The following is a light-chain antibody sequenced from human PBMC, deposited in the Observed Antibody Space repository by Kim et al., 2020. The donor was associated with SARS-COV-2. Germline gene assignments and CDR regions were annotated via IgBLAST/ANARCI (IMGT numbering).Light chain of an antibody. Sequence: SPGESATLSCRASQTVNRNYLAWYQQKPGQAPRLLIYVASTRAAGIPDRFSGSGSGTDFTLTISRLEPEDFAVYYCQQFATSPWTFGQGTKVDIK. J-gene: IGKJ1*01. CDR2: VAS. CDR3: QQFATSPWT. V-gene: IGKV3-20*01. CDR1: QTVNRNY.